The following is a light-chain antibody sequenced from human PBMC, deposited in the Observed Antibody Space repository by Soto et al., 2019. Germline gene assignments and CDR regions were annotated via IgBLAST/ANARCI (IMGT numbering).Light chain of an antibody. Sequence: IHLTQSPSSLSASVGDRVTVTCRASQGIGNNLDWFQQKPGKAPKRLISAASSLQSEVPSRFSCSGSGTEFTLTISSLQPEDFATYYCLQHNSYPYTFGQGTKLEVK. CDR2: AAS. CDR3: LQHNSYPYT. CDR1: QGIGNN. J-gene: IGKJ2*01. V-gene: IGKV1-17*01.